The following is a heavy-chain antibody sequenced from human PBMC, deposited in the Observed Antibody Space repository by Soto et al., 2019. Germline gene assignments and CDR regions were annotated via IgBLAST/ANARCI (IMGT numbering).Heavy chain of an antibody. Sequence: GGSLRLSCAASGFTFNNYAMSWVRQAPGRGLEWVSAIIGSGNIIHYADSVKGRFTISRDNSKNTLYLHMSSLRAEDTAVYYCARAISSSWSYFDYWGQGTLVTVSS. CDR1: GFTFNNYA. D-gene: IGHD6-13*01. CDR2: IIGSGNII. J-gene: IGHJ4*02. CDR3: ARAISSSWSYFDY. V-gene: IGHV3-23*01.